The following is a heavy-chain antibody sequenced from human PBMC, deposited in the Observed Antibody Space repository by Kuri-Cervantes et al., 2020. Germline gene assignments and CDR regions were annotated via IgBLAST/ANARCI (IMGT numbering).Heavy chain of an antibody. CDR2: IKQDGSEK. Sequence: GESLKISCAASGFTFRNFWMSWVRQAPGKGLEWVANIKQDGSEKYYVDSVEGRFTISRDNAKNSLYLQMNSLRAEDTAVYYCARSGYSYYPNWYFDLWGRGTLVTVSS. J-gene: IGHJ2*01. CDR1: GFTFRNFW. V-gene: IGHV3-7*01. CDR3: ARSGYSYYPNWYFDL. D-gene: IGHD5-18*01.